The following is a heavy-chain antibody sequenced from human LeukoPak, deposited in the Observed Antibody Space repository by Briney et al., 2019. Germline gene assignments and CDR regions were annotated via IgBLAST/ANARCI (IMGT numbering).Heavy chain of an antibody. CDR2: IYYSGST. V-gene: IGHV4-59*08. J-gene: IGHJ4*02. CDR1: GGSISSYY. CDR3: ARLGCSGGSCYDEY. D-gene: IGHD2-15*01. Sequence: SETLSLTCTVSGGSISSYYWSWIRQPPGKGLEWIGYIYYSGSTKYNASLKSRVTISVDTSKNQFSLNLSSVTAAGTAVYYCARLGCSGGSCYDEYWGQGTLVTVSS.